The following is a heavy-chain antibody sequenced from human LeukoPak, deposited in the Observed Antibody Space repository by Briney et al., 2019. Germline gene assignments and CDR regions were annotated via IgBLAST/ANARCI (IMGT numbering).Heavy chain of an antibody. CDR3: ASLNGVYYYMDV. CDR2: ISSSSSTI. J-gene: IGHJ6*03. CDR1: GFTFSSYS. Sequence: GGSLRLSCAASGFTFSSYSMNWVRQAPGKGLEWVSYISSSSSTIYYADSVKGRFTISRDNAKNSLYLQMNSLRAEDTAVYYCASLNGVYYYMDVWGKGTTVTVSS. D-gene: IGHD2-8*01. V-gene: IGHV3-48*04.